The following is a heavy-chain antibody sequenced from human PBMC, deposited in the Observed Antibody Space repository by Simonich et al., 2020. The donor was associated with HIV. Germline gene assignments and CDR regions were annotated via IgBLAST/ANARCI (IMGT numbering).Heavy chain of an antibody. CDR2: IRAYNGNT. D-gene: IGHD2-15*01. Sequence: QVQLVQSGAEVEKPGASVKASCKASGYIFTSYVISWVRQAPGQGRAWLGWIRAYNGNTNSAQKLQSRATMNTDTSTSTAYVERGGLGSDDTAVYYCARGSPQDPYYYYYYMDVWGKGTTVTVSS. CDR3: ARGSPQDPYYYYYYMDV. V-gene: IGHV1-18*01. J-gene: IGHJ6*03. CDR1: GYIFTSYV.